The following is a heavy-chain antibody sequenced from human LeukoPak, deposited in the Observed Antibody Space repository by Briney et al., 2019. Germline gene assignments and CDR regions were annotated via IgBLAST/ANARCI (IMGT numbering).Heavy chain of an antibody. CDR3: ARLGAQWLVLFYFDY. Sequence: PGGSLRLSCAASGFTFSSYAMHWVRQAPGKGLEWVAVISYDGSNKYYADSVKGRFTISRDNSKNTLYLQMNSLRAEDTAVYYCARLGAQWLVLFYFDYWGQGTLVTVSS. CDR2: ISYDGSNK. D-gene: IGHD6-19*01. CDR1: GFTFSSYA. J-gene: IGHJ4*02. V-gene: IGHV3-30-3*01.